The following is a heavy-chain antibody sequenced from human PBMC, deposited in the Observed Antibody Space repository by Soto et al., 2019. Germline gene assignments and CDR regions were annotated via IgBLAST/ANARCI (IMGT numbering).Heavy chain of an antibody. CDR1: GCTFTRSA. CDR3: AAVDYDFWSGYLSMDV. V-gene: IGHV1-58*01. CDR2: IVVGSGNT. Sequence: ASVKVSCKASGCTFTRSAGQWVRQASGQRLEWIGWIVVGSGNTNYAQKFQERVTITRDMSTSTAYMELSSLRSEDTAVYYCAAVDYDFWSGYLSMDVWGQGTTVTVSS. D-gene: IGHD3-3*01. J-gene: IGHJ6*02.